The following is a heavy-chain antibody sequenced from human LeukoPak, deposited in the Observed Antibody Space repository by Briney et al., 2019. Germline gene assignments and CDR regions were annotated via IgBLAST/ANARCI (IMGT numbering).Heavy chain of an antibody. V-gene: IGHV3-30*02. Sequence: PGGPLRLSCAASGFTFSSYGMHWVRQAPGKGLEWVAFIRYDGSNKYYADSVKGRFTISRDNSKNTLYLQMNSLRAEDTAVYYCAKERVSRYFDWLPVDFDYWGQGTLVTVSS. CDR2: IRYDGSNK. CDR1: GFTFSSYG. D-gene: IGHD3-9*01. CDR3: AKERVSRYFDWLPVDFDY. J-gene: IGHJ4*02.